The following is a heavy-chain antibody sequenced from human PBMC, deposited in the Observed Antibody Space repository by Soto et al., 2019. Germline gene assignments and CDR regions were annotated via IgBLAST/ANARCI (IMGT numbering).Heavy chain of an antibody. CDR2: INHSGGT. D-gene: IGHD6-6*01. CDR3: ARGRKEAARPYYYYGMDV. J-gene: IGHJ6*02. Sequence: SETLSLTXAVYGGSFSGYYWSWIRQPPGKGLEWIGEINHSGGTNYNPSLKSRVTISVDTSKNQFSLKLSSVTAADTAVYYCARGRKEAARPYYYYGMDVWGQGTTVTV. CDR1: GGSFSGYY. V-gene: IGHV4-34*01.